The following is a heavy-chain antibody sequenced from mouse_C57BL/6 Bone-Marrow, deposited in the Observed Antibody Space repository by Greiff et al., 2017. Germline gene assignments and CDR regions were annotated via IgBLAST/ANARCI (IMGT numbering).Heavy chain of an antibody. CDR3: ARRNLGAWFAY. Sequence: VKLQESGAELARPGASVKLSCKASGSTFTSYGISWVKQRTGQGLEWIGEIYPRSGNTYYNEKFKGKATLTADKSSSTAYMELRSLTSEDSAVYFCARRNLGAWFAYWGQGTLVTVSA. V-gene: IGHV1-81*01. CDR2: IYPRSGNT. CDR1: GSTFTSYG. D-gene: IGHD4-1*01. J-gene: IGHJ3*01.